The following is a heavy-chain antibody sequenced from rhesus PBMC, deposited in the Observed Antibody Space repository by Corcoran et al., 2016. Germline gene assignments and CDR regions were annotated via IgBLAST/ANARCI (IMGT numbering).Heavy chain of an antibody. CDR2: ITYTGST. V-gene: IGHV4-122*02. CDR3: ARLGGAVGTVF. D-gene: IGHD5-24*01. Sequence: QVQLQESGPGLVKPSETLSLNCAVSGYSISSGYYWSWIRQPPGKGLEWIGYITYTGSTSYNPSLKSRVTISRDTSKNQFSLKLSSVTAADTAVYYCARLGGAVGTVFWGQGVLVTVSS. CDR1: GYSISSGYY. J-gene: IGHJ4*01.